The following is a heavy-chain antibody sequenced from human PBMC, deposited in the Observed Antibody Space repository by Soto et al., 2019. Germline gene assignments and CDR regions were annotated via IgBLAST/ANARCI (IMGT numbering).Heavy chain of an antibody. Sequence: GGSLRLSCAASGFTFSSYAMHWVRQAPGKGLEWVAVISYDGSNKYYADSVKGRFTISRDNSKNTLYLQMNSLRAEDTAVYYCARARRSSSSFDYWGQGTLVTVSS. CDR3: ARARRSSSSFDY. J-gene: IGHJ4*02. D-gene: IGHD6-13*01. CDR2: ISYDGSNK. V-gene: IGHV3-30-3*01. CDR1: GFTFSSYA.